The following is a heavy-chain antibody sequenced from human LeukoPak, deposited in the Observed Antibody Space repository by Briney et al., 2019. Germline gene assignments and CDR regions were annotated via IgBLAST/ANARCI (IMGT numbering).Heavy chain of an antibody. V-gene: IGHV4-39*07. CDR2: IYYSGST. CDR3: ARGAPYYYGSGSYYPPPFDP. CDR1: GGSISSSSYY. Sequence: SETLSLTCTVSGGSISSSSYYWGWIRQPPGKGLEWIGSIYYSGSTYYNPSLKSRVTISVDTSKNQFSLKLSSVTAADTAVYYCARGAPYYYGSGSYYPPPFDPWGQGTLVTVSS. D-gene: IGHD3-10*01. J-gene: IGHJ5*02.